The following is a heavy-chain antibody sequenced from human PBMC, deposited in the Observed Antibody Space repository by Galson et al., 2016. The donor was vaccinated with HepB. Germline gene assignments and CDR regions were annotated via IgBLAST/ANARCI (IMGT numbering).Heavy chain of an antibody. Sequence: SLRLSCAASGFPFSGYPIHWVRQAPGKGLDWVASISYDGTKINYADSVKGRFTISRDNSKNTVSLQMNSLRVDDTAVFYCAREASYVNALDHWGQGTLVTVSS. CDR3: AREASYVNALDH. CDR1: GFPFSGYP. J-gene: IGHJ4*02. D-gene: IGHD5-18*01. V-gene: IGHV3-30*04. CDR2: ISYDGTKI.